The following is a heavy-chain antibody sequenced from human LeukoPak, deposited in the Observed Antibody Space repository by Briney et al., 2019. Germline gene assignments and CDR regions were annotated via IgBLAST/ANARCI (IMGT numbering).Heavy chain of an antibody. CDR1: GFSFRSCW. D-gene: IGHD3-16*01. J-gene: IGHJ5*02. CDR3: ASQSYARFDP. Sequence: GGSLRLSCAASGFSFRSCWMSWVRQAPGKGLEWVGNIQPDGSEQYPVDSVKGRFTISRDNARNSMFLQMNSLRAEDTAVYYCASQSYARFDPWGQGTMVTVSS. V-gene: IGHV3-7*01. CDR2: IQPDGSEQ.